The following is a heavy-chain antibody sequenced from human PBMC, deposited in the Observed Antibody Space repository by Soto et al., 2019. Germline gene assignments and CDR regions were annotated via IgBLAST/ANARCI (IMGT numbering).Heavy chain of an antibody. J-gene: IGHJ4*02. V-gene: IGHV3-23*01. Sequence: EVQLLDSGGGLVQPGGSLRLSCVASGFTFSSYAMSWVRQAPGKGLEWVATISGTGGSTYYADSVKGRFTISRDNSKKTVYLQMNSLTAADTAVYFCAKGVIAVAGVHFDYWGQGTLVTVSS. CDR3: AKGVIAVAGVHFDY. D-gene: IGHD6-19*01. CDR1: GFTFSSYA. CDR2: ISGTGGST.